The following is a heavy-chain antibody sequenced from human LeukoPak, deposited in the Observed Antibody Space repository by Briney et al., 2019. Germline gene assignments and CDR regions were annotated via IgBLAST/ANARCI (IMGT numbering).Heavy chain of an antibody. CDR2: INPSGGST. Sequence: ASVKVSCKASGHTFTAYYIHWVRQAPGQGLDWVGIINPSGGSTSYAQKFQGRVTMTRDTSTSTVYMELSSLRSEDTAVYYCARVGHYYDSSGYRAEYFQHWGQGTLVTVSS. D-gene: IGHD3-22*01. CDR3: ARVGHYYDSSGYRAEYFQH. J-gene: IGHJ1*01. V-gene: IGHV1-46*01. CDR1: GHTFTAYY.